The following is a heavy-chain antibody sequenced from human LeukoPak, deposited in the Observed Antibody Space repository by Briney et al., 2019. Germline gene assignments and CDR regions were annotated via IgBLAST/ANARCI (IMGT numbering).Heavy chain of an antibody. V-gene: IGHV3-23*01. CDR3: AKVARVVVPAAISGPPNYYYYYMDV. J-gene: IGHJ6*03. Sequence: SGGSLRLSCAASGFTFSSYAMSWVRQAPGKGLEWVSAISGSGGSTYYADSVKGRFTISRDNSKNTLYLQMNSLRAEDTAVYYRAKVARVVVPAAISGPPNYYYYYMDVWGKGTTVTVSS. CDR2: ISGSGGST. D-gene: IGHD2-2*01. CDR1: GFTFSSYA.